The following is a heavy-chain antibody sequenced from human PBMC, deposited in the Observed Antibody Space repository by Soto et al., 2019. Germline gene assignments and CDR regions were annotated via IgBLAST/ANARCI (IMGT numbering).Heavy chain of an antibody. D-gene: IGHD2-2*01. CDR2: CDPEDGET. J-gene: IGHJ3*02. V-gene: IGHV1-24*01. Sequence: QVQLVQSGAEVKKPGASVKVSCKVSGYTLTELSMHWVRQAPGKGLEWMGGCDPEDGETIYAQKFQGRVTMTEDTSTETAYMELSSLRSEDTAVYYCATGPQLLGWYAFDIWGQGTMVTVSA. CDR3: ATGPQLLGWYAFDI. CDR1: GYTLTELS.